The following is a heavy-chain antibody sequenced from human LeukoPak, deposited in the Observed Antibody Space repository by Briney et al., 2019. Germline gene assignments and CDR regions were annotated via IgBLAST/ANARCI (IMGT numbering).Heavy chain of an antibody. Sequence: ASVKVSCKASGYTFTSYYMHWVRQAPGQGLEWMGIINPSGGSTSYAQKLQGRVTMTTDTSTSTAYMELRSLRSDDTAVYYCARDRKGDITIFGVVKYDYWGQGTLVTVSS. CDR3: ARDRKGDITIFGVVKYDY. CDR1: GYTFTSYY. J-gene: IGHJ4*02. CDR2: INPSGGST. V-gene: IGHV1-46*01. D-gene: IGHD3-3*01.